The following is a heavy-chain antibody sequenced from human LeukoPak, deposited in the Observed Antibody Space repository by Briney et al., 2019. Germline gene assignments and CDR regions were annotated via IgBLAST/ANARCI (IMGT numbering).Heavy chain of an antibody. D-gene: IGHD2-15*01. CDR2: ISGSGGIT. V-gene: IGHV3-23*01. J-gene: IGHJ4*02. CDR3: AKGTDISCNGGLCYPFDS. CDR1: GFTFGSYA. Sequence: GGSLRLSCAASGFTFGSYALRWVRQAPGKGLKWVSAISGSGGITYYADSVKGRFTISRDNSRNTLYLQMNSLRAEDTAEYYCAKGTDISCNGGLCYPFDSWGQGTLVTVSS.